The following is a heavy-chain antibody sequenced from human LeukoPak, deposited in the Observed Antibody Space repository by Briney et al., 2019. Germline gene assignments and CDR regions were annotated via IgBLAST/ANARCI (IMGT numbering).Heavy chain of an antibody. CDR2: ISTTSSTI. J-gene: IGHJ4*02. D-gene: IGHD4-17*01. Sequence: PGGSLTLSCAASGFIFSSYAMNWVRQAPGKGLEWISYISTTSSTIYYADSVKGRFTISRDNAKNSVYLQMNSLTDEDTAVYYCARGETAVTSYLHFRGQGTLVTVSS. CDR3: ARGETAVTSYLHF. CDR1: GFIFSSYA. V-gene: IGHV3-48*02.